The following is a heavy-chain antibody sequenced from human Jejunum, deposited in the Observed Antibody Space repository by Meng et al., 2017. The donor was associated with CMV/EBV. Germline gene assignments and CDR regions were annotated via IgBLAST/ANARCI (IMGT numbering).Heavy chain of an antibody. D-gene: IGHD2-2*01. J-gene: IGHJ4*02. V-gene: IGHV1-8*03. CDR1: GYTFTSYD. CDR3: ARGRVPAAPLDY. Sequence: ASGYTFTSYDINWVRQATGQGLEWMGWMNPNSGNTGYAQKFQGRVTITRNTSISTAYMELSSLRSEDTAGYYCARGRVPAAPLDYWGQGTLVTVSS. CDR2: MNPNSGNT.